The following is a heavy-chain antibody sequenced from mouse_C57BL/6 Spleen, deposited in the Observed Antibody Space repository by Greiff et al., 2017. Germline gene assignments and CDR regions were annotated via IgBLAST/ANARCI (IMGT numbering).Heavy chain of an antibody. CDR2: IDPSDSYT. CDR3: ARGGDYYGSSSYCFDY. V-gene: IGHV1-59*01. Sequence: QVQLQQPGAELVRPGTSVKLSCKASGYTFTSYWMHWVKQRPGQGLEWIGVIDPSDSYTNYNQKFKGKATLTVDTSSSTAYMQLSSLTSEDSAVYFCARGGDYYGSSSYCFDYWGKGTTLTVSS. D-gene: IGHD1-1*01. J-gene: IGHJ2*01. CDR1: GYTFTSYW.